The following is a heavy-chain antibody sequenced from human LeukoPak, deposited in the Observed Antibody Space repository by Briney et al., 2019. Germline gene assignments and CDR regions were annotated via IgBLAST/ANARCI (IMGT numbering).Heavy chain of an antibody. V-gene: IGHV3-15*01. Sequence: PGGSLRLSCAASGFTFSNAWMSWVRQAPGKGLEWVGRIKSKTDGGTTDYAAPVKGRFTISRDDSKNTLYLQMNSLKTEDTAVYYCTRGPVVAATIAVAFDIWGQGTMVTVSS. J-gene: IGHJ3*02. CDR2: IKSKTDGGTT. CDR1: GFTFSNAW. CDR3: TRGPVVAATIAVAFDI. D-gene: IGHD2-15*01.